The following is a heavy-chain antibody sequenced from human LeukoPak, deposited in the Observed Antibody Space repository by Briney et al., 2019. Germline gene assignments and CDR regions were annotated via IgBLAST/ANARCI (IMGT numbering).Heavy chain of an antibody. D-gene: IGHD3-22*01. J-gene: IGHJ3*01. Sequence: GESLKISCKASGYSCNAYWISWWRQLPRKGLEGRGVIYPYDADTKYNPSFTGQVTISADKSIRTAYLQWSRLKASDTAMYYCERPNITSYYDSLGCDAFDVWGQGTMVTVSS. CDR1: GYSCNAYW. CDR2: IYPYDADT. CDR3: ERPNITSYYDSLGCDAFDV. V-gene: IGHV5-51*01.